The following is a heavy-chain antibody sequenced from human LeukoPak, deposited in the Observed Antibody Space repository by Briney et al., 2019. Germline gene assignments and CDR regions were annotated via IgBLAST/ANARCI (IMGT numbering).Heavy chain of an antibody. Sequence: GRSLRLSCAASGFTFSSYAMHWVRQAPGKGLEWVAVISYDGSNKYYADSVKGRFTISRDNSKNTLYLQMNSLRAEDTAVYYCAKGGTMVRGVPYYYYYYMDVWGKGTTVTISS. J-gene: IGHJ6*03. CDR3: AKGGTMVRGVPYYYYYYMDV. CDR2: ISYDGSNK. D-gene: IGHD3-10*01. CDR1: GFTFSSYA. V-gene: IGHV3-30*04.